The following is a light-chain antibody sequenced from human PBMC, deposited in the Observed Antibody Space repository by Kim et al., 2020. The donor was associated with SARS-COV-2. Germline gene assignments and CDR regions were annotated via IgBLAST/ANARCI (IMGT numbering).Light chain of an antibody. CDR3: QQYETWLT. Sequence: SVSPGERLTLSCRASQSVSQNLAWYQQKPGQAPRLLIYRASTRATGIPVTFIGSGSGTAFTLTITSLQSDDSAVYYCQQYETWLTFGGGTKVDIK. CDR1: QSVSQN. CDR2: RAS. V-gene: IGKV3D-15*01. J-gene: IGKJ4*01.